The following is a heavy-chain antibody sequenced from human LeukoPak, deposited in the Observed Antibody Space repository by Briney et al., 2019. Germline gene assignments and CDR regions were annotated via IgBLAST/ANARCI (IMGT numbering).Heavy chain of an antibody. CDR1: GYTFTSYD. Sequence: ASAKVSCKASGYTFTSYDINWVRQATGQGLEWMGWMNPNSGNTGYAQKFQGRATMTRNTSISTAYMELSSLRSEDKAVYYCARAPWSSSSWPYNWFDPWGQGTLVTVSS. CDR3: ARAPWSSSSWPYNWFDP. CDR2: MNPNSGNT. J-gene: IGHJ5*02. V-gene: IGHV1-8*01. D-gene: IGHD6-13*01.